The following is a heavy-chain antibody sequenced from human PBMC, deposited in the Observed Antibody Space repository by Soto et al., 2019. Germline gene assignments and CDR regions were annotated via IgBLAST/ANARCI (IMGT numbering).Heavy chain of an antibody. CDR3: AKDATYGDYPALWYFDL. CDR1: GFTFDDYA. Sequence: DVQLVESGGGLVQPGRSLRLSCAASGFTFDDYAMHWVRQAPGKGLEWVSGISWNSGSIGYADSVKGRFTISRDNAKNSLYLQMNSLRAEDTALYYCAKDATYGDYPALWYFDLWGRGTLVTVSS. D-gene: IGHD4-17*01. J-gene: IGHJ2*01. CDR2: ISWNSGSI. V-gene: IGHV3-9*01.